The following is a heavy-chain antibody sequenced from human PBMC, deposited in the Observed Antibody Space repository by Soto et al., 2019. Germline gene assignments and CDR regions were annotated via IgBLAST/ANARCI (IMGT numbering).Heavy chain of an antibody. V-gene: IGHV3-53*01. J-gene: IGHJ4*02. CDR3: AKVLNWDQYYFDY. D-gene: IGHD7-27*01. CDR2: IYSGGST. CDR1: GFTVSSNY. Sequence: GGSLRLSCAASGFTVSSNYMSWVRQAPGKGLEWVSVIYSGGSTYYTDSVKGRFTISRDNSKNTLYLQMNSLRAEDTAVYYCAKVLNWDQYYFDYWGQGTLVTVSS.